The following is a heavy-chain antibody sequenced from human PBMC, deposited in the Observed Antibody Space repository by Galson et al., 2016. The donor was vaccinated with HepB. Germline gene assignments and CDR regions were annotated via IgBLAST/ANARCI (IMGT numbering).Heavy chain of an antibody. D-gene: IGHD6-19*01. J-gene: IGHJ5*02. CDR3: ARDPTKSSGWYIWFDP. CDR1: GFTVSSTY. V-gene: IGHV3-53*01. Sequence: SLRLSCAASGFTVSSTYMSWVRQAPGKGLEWVSVTYSGGDTYYADSVKGRFTISRDNAKNSLYLQMNSLRDEDTAVYYCARDPTKSSGWYIWFDPWGQGTLVTVSS. CDR2: TYSGGDT.